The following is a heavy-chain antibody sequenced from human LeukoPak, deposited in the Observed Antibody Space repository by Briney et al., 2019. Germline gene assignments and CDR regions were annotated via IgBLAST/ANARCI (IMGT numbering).Heavy chain of an antibody. CDR3: TTENLLAATPVFDY. D-gene: IGHD2-15*01. Sequence: PGGSLRLSCAASGFTFSNAWMSWVRQAPGKGLEWVGRIKSKTDGGTTDYAAPVKGRFTISRDDSKNTLYLQMNSLKTEGTAVYYCTTENLLAATPVFDYWGQGTLVTVSS. V-gene: IGHV3-15*01. J-gene: IGHJ4*02. CDR1: GFTFSNAW. CDR2: IKSKTDGGTT.